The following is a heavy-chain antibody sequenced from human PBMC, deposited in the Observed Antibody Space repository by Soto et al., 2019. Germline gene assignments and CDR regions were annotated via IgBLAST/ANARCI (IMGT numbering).Heavy chain of an antibody. CDR1: GDILTTYA. Sequence: VQLVQSGAEVKKPGASVKVSCKASGDILTTYAITWVRQAPGQGLEWMGWISAYNGNTNYAQKFQGRVAMTTDTPTGTLYRELGSLMSDDTAVYYCGEVTGPPHTWLDPWGKGTLATVSS. V-gene: IGHV1-18*04. CDR3: GEVTGPPHTWLDP. CDR2: ISAYNGNT. J-gene: IGHJ5*02. D-gene: IGHD1-1*01.